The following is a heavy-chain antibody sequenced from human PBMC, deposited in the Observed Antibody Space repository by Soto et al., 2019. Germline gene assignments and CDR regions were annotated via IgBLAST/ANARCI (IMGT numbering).Heavy chain of an antibody. J-gene: IGHJ6*02. V-gene: IGHV3-30-3*01. CDR3: AKDAEMHATRLLSYFALDL. CDR2: LSSDGSNS. Sequence: HPGGSLRLSCTARGFALTPDTLHWVRQAPGKGLEWVAGLSSDGSNSFYPDSVKGRITISRDNSKTTVHLQITNLRPDDTAMYYCAKDAEMHATRLLSYFALDLWGRGTAVTVSS. D-gene: IGHD3-16*01. CDR1: GFALTPDT.